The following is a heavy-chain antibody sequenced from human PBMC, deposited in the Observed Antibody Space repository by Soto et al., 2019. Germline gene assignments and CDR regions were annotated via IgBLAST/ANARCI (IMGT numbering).Heavy chain of an antibody. J-gene: IGHJ6*02. Sequence: GGSLRLSCAASGFTFSDYYMSWIRQAPGKGLEWVSYISSSGSTIYYADSVKGRFTISRDNAKNSLYLQMNSLRAEDTAVYYCARYYYDSSGYRLTYGMDVWGQGTTVTSP. CDR2: ISSSGSTI. D-gene: IGHD3-22*01. CDR3: ARYYYDSSGYRLTYGMDV. CDR1: GFTFSDYY. V-gene: IGHV3-11*01.